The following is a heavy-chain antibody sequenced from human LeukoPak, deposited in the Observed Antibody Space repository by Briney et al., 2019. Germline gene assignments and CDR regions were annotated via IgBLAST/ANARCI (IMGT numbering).Heavy chain of an antibody. CDR3: ATHPGGLQSGFDN. J-gene: IGHJ4*02. CDR1: GYSFTSYW. D-gene: IGHD5-24*01. CDR2: IHPGDSDT. V-gene: IGHV5-51*01. Sequence: PGESLKISCKGSGYSFTSYWIGWVRQMPGKGVEYMGIIHPGDSDTRYSPSFQGQVTISVDRSSSTAYIQWSRLKASDTAMYYCATHPGGLQSGFDNWGQGTLVTVSS.